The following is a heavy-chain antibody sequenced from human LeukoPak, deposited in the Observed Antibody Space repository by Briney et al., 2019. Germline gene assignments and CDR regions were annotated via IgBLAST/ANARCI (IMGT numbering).Heavy chain of an antibody. Sequence: VKVSCKASGYSFTRYGMSWVRQAPGQGPEWMGWISGSNGNTNYAQKFQGRVTLTTDTSASTAYMELRRLRSDDTAVYYCARSGRGTYYYFDWWGQGTLVTVSS. D-gene: IGHD1-26*01. CDR3: ARSGRGTYYYFDW. J-gene: IGHJ4*02. CDR2: ISGSNGNT. CDR1: GYSFTRYG. V-gene: IGHV1-18*01.